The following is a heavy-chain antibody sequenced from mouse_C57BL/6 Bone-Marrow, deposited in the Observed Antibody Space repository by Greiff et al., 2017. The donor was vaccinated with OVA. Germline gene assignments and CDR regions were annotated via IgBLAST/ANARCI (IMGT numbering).Heavy chain of an antibody. J-gene: IGHJ2*01. CDR1: GYAFSSSW. CDR2: IYPGDGDT. Sequence: QVQLKESGPELVKPGASVKISCKASGYAFSSSWMNWVKQRPGKGLEWIGRIYPGDGDTNYNGKFKGKATLTADKSSSTAYMQLSSLTSEDSAVYFCARRRDYYGSSPYYFDYWGQGTTLTVSS. D-gene: IGHD1-1*01. CDR3: ARRRDYYGSSPYYFDY. V-gene: IGHV1-82*01.